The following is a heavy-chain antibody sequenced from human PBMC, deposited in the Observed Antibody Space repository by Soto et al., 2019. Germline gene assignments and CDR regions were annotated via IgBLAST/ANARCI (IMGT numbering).Heavy chain of an antibody. CDR1: GYTFTSYA. CDR2: INAGNGIT. J-gene: IGHJ4*02. Sequence: GASVKVSCKASGYTFTSYAMHWVRQAPGQRLEWMGWINAGNGITKYSQKLQGRVTMTTDTSTSTAYMELSSLRSDDTAIYYCAREVYSNVWYYFDLWGQGTLVTVSS. CDR3: AREVYSNVWYYFDL. D-gene: IGHD6-13*01. V-gene: IGHV1-3*01.